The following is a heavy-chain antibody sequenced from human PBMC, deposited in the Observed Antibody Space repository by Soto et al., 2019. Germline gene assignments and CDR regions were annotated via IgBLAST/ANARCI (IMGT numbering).Heavy chain of an antibody. Sequence: ASVKVSCKASGYTFTGYYMHWVRQAPGQGLEWMGWINPNSGGTNYAQKFQGWVTMTRDTSISTAYMELSRLRSDDTAVYYCARDRFYYDSSGPFDIWGQGTMVTVPS. CDR2: INPNSGGT. CDR1: GYTFTGYY. V-gene: IGHV1-2*04. J-gene: IGHJ3*02. D-gene: IGHD3-22*01. CDR3: ARDRFYYDSSGPFDI.